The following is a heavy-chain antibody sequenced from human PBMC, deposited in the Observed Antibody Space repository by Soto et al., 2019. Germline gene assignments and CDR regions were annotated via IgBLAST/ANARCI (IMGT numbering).Heavy chain of an antibody. CDR2: IWYDGSNK. CDR3: ARDLFEVRGVDYGMDV. D-gene: IGHD3-10*01. J-gene: IGHJ6*02. CDR1: GFTFRSYG. Sequence: ESGGGVVQPGRSLRLSCAASGFTFRSYGMHWVRQAPGKGLEWVAVIWYDGSNKYYADSVKGRFTISRDNSKNTLYLQMNSLRAEDTAVYYCARDLFEVRGVDYGMDVWGQGTTVTVSS. V-gene: IGHV3-33*01.